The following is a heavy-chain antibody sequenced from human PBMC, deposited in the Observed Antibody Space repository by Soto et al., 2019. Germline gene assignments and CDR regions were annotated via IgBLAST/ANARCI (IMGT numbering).Heavy chain of an antibody. J-gene: IGHJ5*02. D-gene: IGHD2-15*01. CDR2: INAGNGNT. CDR1: GYTFTSYA. V-gene: IGHV1-3*01. Sequence: ASVKVSCKASGYTFTSYAMHWVRQAPGQRLEWMGWINAGNGNTKYSQKFQGRVTITRDTSASTAYMELSSLRSEDTAVYYCARGLLLGSWFDPWGQGTLVTVSS. CDR3: ARGLLLGSWFDP.